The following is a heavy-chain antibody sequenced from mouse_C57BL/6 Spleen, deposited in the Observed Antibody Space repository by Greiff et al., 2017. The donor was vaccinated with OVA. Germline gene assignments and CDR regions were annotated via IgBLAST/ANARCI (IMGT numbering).Heavy chain of an antibody. CDR3: VSVTTVVEGYAMDY. J-gene: IGHJ4*01. V-gene: IGHV10-1*01. Sequence: EVQGVESGGGLVQPTGSLKLSCAASGFSFNTYAMNWVRQAPGKGLEWVARIRSKSNNYATYYADSVKDRFTISRDDSESMLYLQMNNLKTEDTAMYYCVSVTTVVEGYAMDYWGQGTSVTVSS. D-gene: IGHD1-1*01. CDR1: GFSFNTYA. CDR2: IRSKSNNYAT.